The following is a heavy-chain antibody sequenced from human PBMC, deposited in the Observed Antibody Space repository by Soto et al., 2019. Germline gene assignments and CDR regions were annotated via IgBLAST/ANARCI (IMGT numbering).Heavy chain of an antibody. CDR1: GFSFSSYG. CDR3: AKDNGYYDSSGTSYDY. V-gene: IGHV3-30*18. D-gene: IGHD3-22*01. Sequence: GGSLRISCAASGFSFSSYGMHWVRQAPGKGLEWVAVISYEASNKYYADSVTGRFTISRDNSKNTLYLQLNSLTAKDTAEYYCAKDNGYYDSSGTSYDYWGQGTLVTFSS. J-gene: IGHJ4*02. CDR2: ISYEASNK.